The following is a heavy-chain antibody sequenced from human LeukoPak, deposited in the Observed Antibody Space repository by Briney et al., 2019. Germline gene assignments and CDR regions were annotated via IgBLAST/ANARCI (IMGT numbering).Heavy chain of an antibody. CDR3: ARDEGYSSSSEAFDI. CDR1: GGTFSSYA. V-gene: IGHV1-69*05. D-gene: IGHD6-6*01. J-gene: IGHJ3*02. CDR2: IIPIFGTA. Sequence: SVKVSCKASGGTFSSYAISWVRQAPGQGLEWMGGIIPIFGTANYAQKFQGRVTITTDESTSTAYMEPSSLRSEDTAVYYCARDEGYSSSSEAFDIWGQGTMVTVSS.